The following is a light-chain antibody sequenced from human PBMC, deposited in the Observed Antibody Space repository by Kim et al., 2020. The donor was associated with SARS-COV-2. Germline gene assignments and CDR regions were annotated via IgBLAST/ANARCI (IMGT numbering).Light chain of an antibody. J-gene: IGKJ2*01. Sequence: VSPGERATLSCRASQSVSSNLAWYQQKHGQAPRLLIYGASTRATGVPARFSGSGSGTEFTLTISSLQSEDFAVYFCHQYDNWPPYTFGQGTKLEI. V-gene: IGKV3-15*01. CDR1: QSVSSN. CDR2: GAS. CDR3: HQYDNWPPYT.